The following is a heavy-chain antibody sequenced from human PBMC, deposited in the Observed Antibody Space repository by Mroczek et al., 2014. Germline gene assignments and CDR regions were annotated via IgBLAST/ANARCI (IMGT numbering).Heavy chain of an antibody. CDR2: INHSGST. V-gene: IGHV4-34*01. Sequence: QVQLQQWGAGLLKPSETLSLTCAVYGGSFSGYYWSWIRQPPGKGLEWIGEINHSGSTNYNPSLKSRVTISVDTSKNQFSLKLSSVTAADTAVYYCARLFTTVTTSGDAFDIWGQGTMVTVSS. CDR1: GGSFSGYY. CDR3: ARLFTTVTTSGDAFDI. J-gene: IGHJ3*02. D-gene: IGHD4-17*01.